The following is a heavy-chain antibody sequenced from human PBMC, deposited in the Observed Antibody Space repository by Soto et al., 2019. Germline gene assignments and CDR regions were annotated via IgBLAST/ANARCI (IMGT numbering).Heavy chain of an antibody. CDR1: GFTFSSYG. D-gene: IGHD3-10*01. CDR2: IWYDGSNK. J-gene: IGHJ4*02. Sequence: PGGSLRLSCAASGFTFSSYGMHWVRQAPGKGLEWVAVIWYDGSNKYYADSVKGRFTISRDNSKNTLYLQMNSLRAEDTAVYYCARDGYYYGSGSYLGYWGQGTLVTVSS. CDR3: ARDGYYYGSGSYLGY. V-gene: IGHV3-33*01.